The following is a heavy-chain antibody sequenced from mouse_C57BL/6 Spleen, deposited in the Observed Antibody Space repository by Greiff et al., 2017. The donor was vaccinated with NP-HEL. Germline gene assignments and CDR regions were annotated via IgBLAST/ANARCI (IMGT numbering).Heavy chain of an antibody. CDR3: ARRSGSSLYYAMDY. CDR1: GFTFSDYY. CDR2: ISNGGGST. Sequence: DVQLVESGGGLVKPGGSLKLSCAASGFTFSDYYMYWVRQTPEKRLEWVAYISNGGGSTYYPDTVKGRFTISRDNAKNTLYLQMSRLKSEDTAMYYCARRSGSSLYYAMDYWGQGTSVTVSS. V-gene: IGHV5-12*01. D-gene: IGHD1-1*01. J-gene: IGHJ4*01.